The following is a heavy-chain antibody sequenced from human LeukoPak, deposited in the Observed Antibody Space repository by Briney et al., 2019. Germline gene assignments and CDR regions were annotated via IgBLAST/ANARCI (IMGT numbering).Heavy chain of an antibody. D-gene: IGHD2-2*01. CDR3: ARLRDIVVVPAASRRGTIFDY. Sequence: SETLSLTCAVSGYSISSGYYWGWIRQPPGKGLEWIGSIYHSGSTYYSPSLKSRVTISVDTSKNQFSLKLSSVTAADTAVYYCARLRDIVVVPAASRRGTIFDYWGQGTLVTVSS. J-gene: IGHJ4*02. CDR1: GYSISSGYY. CDR2: IYHSGST. V-gene: IGHV4-38-2*01.